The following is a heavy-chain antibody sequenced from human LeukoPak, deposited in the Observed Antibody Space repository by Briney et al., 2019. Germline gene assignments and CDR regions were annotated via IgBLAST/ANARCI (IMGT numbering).Heavy chain of an antibody. V-gene: IGHV4-4*07. Sequence: SETLSLTCTVSGGPISSYYWSWIRQPAGKGLEWIGRIYTSGSTNYNPSLKSRVTMSVDTSKNQFSLKLSSVTAADTAVYYCAREEDCSSTSCYYFAYWGQGTLVTVSS. J-gene: IGHJ4*02. CDR2: IYTSGST. D-gene: IGHD2-2*01. CDR3: AREEDCSSTSCYYFAY. CDR1: GGPISSYY.